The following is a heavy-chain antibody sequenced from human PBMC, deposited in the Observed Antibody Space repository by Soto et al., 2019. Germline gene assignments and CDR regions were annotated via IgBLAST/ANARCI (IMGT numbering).Heavy chain of an antibody. V-gene: IGHV4-34*01. Sequence: PSETLSLTCAVYGGSFSGYYWSWIRQPPGKGLEWIGEINHSGSTNYNPSLKSRVTISVDTSKNQFSLKLSSVTAADKAVYYCARAAPMVRGVTNYYYYGMDVWGQGATVTVSS. CDR2: INHSGST. CDR1: GGSFSGYY. D-gene: IGHD3-10*01. CDR3: ARAAPMVRGVTNYYYYGMDV. J-gene: IGHJ6*02.